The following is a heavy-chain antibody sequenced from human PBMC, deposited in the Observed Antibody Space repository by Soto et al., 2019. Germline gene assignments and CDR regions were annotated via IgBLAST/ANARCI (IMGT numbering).Heavy chain of an antibody. CDR1: GGSITNYY. CDR3: ARHGFGPLHGLVDV. J-gene: IGHJ6*02. Sequence: QVQLQESGPGLVKPSETLSLTCTVSGGSITNYYCSWFRQPPGKGLEWIGYINYDGYSAYNLSLKRRVTLSMDAYKTQLSLMLESVTATDTAVYYCARHGFGPLHGLVDVWGPGTTVIVSS. CDR2: INYDGYS. V-gene: IGHV4-59*08. D-gene: IGHD3-10*01.